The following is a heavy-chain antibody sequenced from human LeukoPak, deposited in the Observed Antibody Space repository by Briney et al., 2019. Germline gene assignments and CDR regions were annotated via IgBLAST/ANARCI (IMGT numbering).Heavy chain of an antibody. D-gene: IGHD3-3*01. CDR1: GYSFSNYG. V-gene: IGHV1-18*01. CDR3: ARVFTIFGVVITYYMDV. Sequence: ASVKVSCKPSGYSFSNYGISWVRQAPGRGLEWMGWISTYNGNTNYAQKFQGRVTMTTDTSTSTAYMELRSLRFDDTAVYYCARVFTIFGVVITYYMDVLGKGTTVTVSS. J-gene: IGHJ6*03. CDR2: ISTYNGNT.